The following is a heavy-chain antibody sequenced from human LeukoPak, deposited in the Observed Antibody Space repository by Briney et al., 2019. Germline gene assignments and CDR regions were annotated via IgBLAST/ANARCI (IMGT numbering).Heavy chain of an antibody. CDR3: ARYGRLRSSQSNWFDP. CDR1: GGSISTYY. V-gene: IGHV4-59*08. J-gene: IGHJ5*02. Sequence: PSETLSLTCTVSGGSISTYYWSWVRQSPGKGLEWIGYIYYSGITNYSPSLKSRVTMSVDTSKNQFTLKVNSVTAADTAVYYCARYGRLRSSQSNWFDPWGQGTLVTVSS. CDR2: IYYSGIT. D-gene: IGHD1-26*01.